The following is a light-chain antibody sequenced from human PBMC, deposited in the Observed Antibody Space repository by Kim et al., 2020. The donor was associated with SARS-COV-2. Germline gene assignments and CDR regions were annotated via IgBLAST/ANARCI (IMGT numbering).Light chain of an antibody. Sequence: EIVLTQSPATLSLSPGERATLSCRASQYIYNCLAWYQQKPVQVPRLLIYDASNRATGIPASFSGSGSGTDFTLTISSLEPEDFAVYYCQHRRTWPLTFGQGTKLEIK. V-gene: IGKV3-11*01. CDR1: QYIYNC. CDR2: DAS. J-gene: IGKJ2*01. CDR3: QHRRTWPLT.